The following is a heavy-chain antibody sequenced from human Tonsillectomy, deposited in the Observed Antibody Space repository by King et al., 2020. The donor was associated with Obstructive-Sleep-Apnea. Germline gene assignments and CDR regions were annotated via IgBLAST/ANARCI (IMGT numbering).Heavy chain of an antibody. Sequence: VQLVESGSELKKPGASVKVSCKASGYSFATYGMSWVRQAPGQGLEWMGWINTDTGNPTYAQGFTGRFVFSFDTSVSTAYLEISSLKAEDTAVYYCARVVGGSCCGGRCHGDYLHYWGQGTLVTVS. CDR3: ARVVGGSCCGGRCHGDYLHY. CDR1: GYSFATYG. D-gene: IGHD2-15*01. J-gene: IGHJ4*02. CDR2: INTDTGNP. V-gene: IGHV7-4-1*02.